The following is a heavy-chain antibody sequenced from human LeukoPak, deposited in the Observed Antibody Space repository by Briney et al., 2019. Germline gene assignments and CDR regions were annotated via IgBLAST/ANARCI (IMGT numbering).Heavy chain of an antibody. V-gene: IGHV1-8*01. J-gene: IGHJ6*02. CDR1: GYTFTSYD. D-gene: IGHD6-25*01. Sequence: ASVKVSCKASGYTFTSYDINWVRQATGQGLEWMGWMNPNSGNTGYAQKFQGRVTMTRNTSISTAYMVLSSLRSEETAVYYCARAALGDYYYYGMDVWGQGPTVTVSS. CDR2: MNPNSGNT. CDR3: ARAALGDYYYYGMDV.